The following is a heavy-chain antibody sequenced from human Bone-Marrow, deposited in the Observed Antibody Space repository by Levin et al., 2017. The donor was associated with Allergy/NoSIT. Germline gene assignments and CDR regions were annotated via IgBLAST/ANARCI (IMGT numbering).Heavy chain of an antibody. CDR3: AKDISSSWSTGDLDY. J-gene: IGHJ4*02. CDR2: IRGSGVGT. Sequence: GGSLRLSCAASGFTFSSYAMSWVRQAPGKGLEWVSGIRGSGVGTYYADSVKGRFTISRDNSKNTLYLQMKSPRAEDTAVYYCAKDISSSWSTGDLDYWGQGTQVTVSS. D-gene: IGHD6-6*01. V-gene: IGHV3-23*01. CDR1: GFTFSSYA.